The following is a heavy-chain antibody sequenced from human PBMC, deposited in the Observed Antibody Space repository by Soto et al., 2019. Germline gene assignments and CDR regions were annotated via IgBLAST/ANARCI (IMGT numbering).Heavy chain of an antibody. CDR1: GFTFSSYG. J-gene: IGHJ4*02. V-gene: IGHV3-30*18. D-gene: IGHD5-18*01. CDR2: ISNDGRNK. CDR3: AKDRYLKGTAMVFDY. Sequence: QVQLVESGGGVVQPGRSLRLSCAASGFTFSSYGMHWVRQAPGKGLEWVAVISNDGRNKYYEDFVKGRLTISRDNYKNTLYLQMNGLRAEDTAVYYCAKDRYLKGTAMVFDYWGQGTLVTVSS.